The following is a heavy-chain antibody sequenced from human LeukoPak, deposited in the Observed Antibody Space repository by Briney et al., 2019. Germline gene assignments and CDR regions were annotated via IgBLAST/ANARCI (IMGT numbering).Heavy chain of an antibody. J-gene: IGHJ4*02. D-gene: IGHD3-3*01. V-gene: IGHV4-59*08. CDR3: ARGDYSNGYPYRIDS. Sequence: SETLSLTCTVSGGSISSYYWSWIRQPPGKGLEWIGYINYSGSTNYNPSLKSRVTISVDTSKNQFSLKLSSVTAADTAVYYCARGDYSNGYPYRIDSWGQGTLVTVSS. CDR2: INYSGST. CDR1: GGSISSYY.